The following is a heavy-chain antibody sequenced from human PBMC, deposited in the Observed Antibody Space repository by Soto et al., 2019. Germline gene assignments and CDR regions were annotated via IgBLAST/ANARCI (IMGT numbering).Heavy chain of an antibody. CDR2: INPNSGGT. CDR1: GYAFTGYY. D-gene: IGHD1-26*01. J-gene: IGHJ4*02. V-gene: IGHV1-2*02. Sequence: ASVKVSCKASGYAFTGYYMHWVRQAPGQGLEWMGWINPNSGGTNYAQKFQGRVTMTRDTSISTAYMELSRLRSDDTAVYYCARGVVGATTVDYWGQGTLVTVSS. CDR3: ARGVVGATTVDY.